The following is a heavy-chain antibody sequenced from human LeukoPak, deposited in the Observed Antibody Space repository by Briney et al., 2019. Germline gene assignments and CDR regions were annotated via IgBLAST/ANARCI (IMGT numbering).Heavy chain of an antibody. CDR3: ARGDTPGWGSYRYTGFFDY. Sequence: GGSLRLSCAASGFTFSSYAMHWVRQAPGKGLEYVSAISSNGGSTYYANSVKGGFTISRDNSKNTLYLQMGSLRAEDMAVYYCARGDTPGWGSYRYTGFFDYWGQGTLSPSPQ. D-gene: IGHD3-16*02. J-gene: IGHJ4*02. CDR2: ISSNGGST. CDR1: GFTFSSYA. V-gene: IGHV3-64*01.